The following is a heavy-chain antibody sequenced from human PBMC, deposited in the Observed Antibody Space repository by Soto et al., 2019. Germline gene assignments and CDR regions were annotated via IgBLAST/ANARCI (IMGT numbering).Heavy chain of an antibody. J-gene: IGHJ4*02. Sequence: QVQLKESGPGLVKPSQTLSLTCTFSGDSITTNSYYWTWIRQHPGKGLEWIGYIYHSGGTFYNPSLESRLTISVDTSKSQFSLDLRSVTAAATAVYFCARGSNYDQGGLALWCQGTLVAVSS. CDR2: IYHSGGT. CDR3: ARGSNYDQGGLAL. D-gene: IGHD3-3*01. CDR1: GDSITTNSYY. V-gene: IGHV4-31*03.